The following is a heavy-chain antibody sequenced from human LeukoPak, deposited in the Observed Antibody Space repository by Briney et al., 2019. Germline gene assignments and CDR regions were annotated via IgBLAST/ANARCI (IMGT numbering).Heavy chain of an antibody. CDR2: INHSRST. CDR3: ARGVHGSGSYHVHFDY. CDR1: GGSLSGYY. J-gene: IGHJ4*02. V-gene: IGHV4-34*01. D-gene: IGHD3-10*01. Sequence: SETLSLTRAVYGGSLSGYYWRWIRQPPGKGLEWIGEINHSRSTNYNPSLKSRVTISVDTSKNQFSLKLSSVTAADTAVYYCARGVHGSGSYHVHFDYWGQGTLVTVSS.